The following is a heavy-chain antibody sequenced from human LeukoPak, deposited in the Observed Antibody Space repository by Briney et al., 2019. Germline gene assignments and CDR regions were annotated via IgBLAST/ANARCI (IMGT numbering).Heavy chain of an antibody. CDR2: ISGSGGST. V-gene: IGHV3-23*01. D-gene: IGHD1-20*01. J-gene: IGHJ4*02. Sequence: GGSLRLSCAASGFTFSSYAMGWVRQAPGKGLEWVSAISGSGGSTYYADSVKGRFTISRDNSKNTLYLQMNSLRAEDTAVYYCAKDRYNWKLVAPVDYWGQGTLVTVSS. CDR3: AKDRYNWKLVAPVDY. CDR1: GFTFSSYA.